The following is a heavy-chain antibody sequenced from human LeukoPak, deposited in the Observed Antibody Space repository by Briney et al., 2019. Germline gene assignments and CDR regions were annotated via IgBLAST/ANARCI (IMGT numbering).Heavy chain of an antibody. V-gene: IGHV1-2*02. CDR1: GYTFTSYG. CDR2: INPNSGGT. CDR3: ARSGYCSGGSCYISNY. J-gene: IGHJ4*02. D-gene: IGHD2-15*01. Sequence: ASVKVSCKASGYTFTSYGISWVRQAPGQGLEWMGWINPNSGGTNYAQKFQGRVTMTRDTSISTAYMELSRLRSDDTAVYYCARSGYCSGGSCYISNYWGQGTLVTVSS.